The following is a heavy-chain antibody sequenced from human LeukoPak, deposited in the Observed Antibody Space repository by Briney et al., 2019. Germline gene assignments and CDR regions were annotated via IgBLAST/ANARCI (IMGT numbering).Heavy chain of an antibody. D-gene: IGHD3-16*01. CDR3: AKEVRGDAFDI. CDR2: ISYDGSNK. Sequence: PGGSLRLSCVASEFTFRSYDLHWVRQAPGKGLEWVAVISYDGSNKDYADSVKGRFTLSRDNTKNTLFLQMNSLRAEDTAVYYCAKEVRGDAFDIWGQGTMVTVSS. V-gene: IGHV3-30*18. J-gene: IGHJ3*02. CDR1: EFTFRSYD.